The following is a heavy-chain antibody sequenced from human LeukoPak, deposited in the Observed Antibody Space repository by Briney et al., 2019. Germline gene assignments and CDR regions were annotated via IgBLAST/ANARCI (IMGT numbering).Heavy chain of an antibody. CDR1: GFSVSSNY. CDR2: IYGGGNT. V-gene: IGHV3-53*01. CDR3: ARGRWSSSGYQDY. D-gene: IGHD3-22*01. J-gene: IGHJ4*02. Sequence: QTGGSLRLSCAASGFSVSSNYMTWVRQAPGKGLECVSVIYGGGNTYYADSVGGRFTISRDNSKNTLYLQMNSLRVEDTAMYYCARGRWSSSGYQDYWGRGTLVTVSS.